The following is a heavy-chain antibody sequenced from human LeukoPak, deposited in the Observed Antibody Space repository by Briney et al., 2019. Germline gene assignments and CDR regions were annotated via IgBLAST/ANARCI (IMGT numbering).Heavy chain of an antibody. D-gene: IGHD3-10*01. CDR1: GFIFGDYV. J-gene: IGHJ4*02. CDR3: TTAGATLHDY. Sequence: GGSLRLSCTASGFIFGDYVMSWVRQAPGKGLECVGFIRSKAYGGTAEYAASVKGRFTISRDDSKSIAYLQMNSLKTEDTAVYYCTTAGATLHDYWGQGTLVTVSS. CDR2: IRSKAYGGTA. V-gene: IGHV3-49*04.